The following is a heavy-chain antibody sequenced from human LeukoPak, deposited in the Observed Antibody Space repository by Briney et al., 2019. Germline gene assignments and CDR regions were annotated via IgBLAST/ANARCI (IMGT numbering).Heavy chain of an antibody. Sequence: SETLSLTCTVSGGSISSYYWSWIRQPPGKGLEWIGYIYYSGSTNYNPSLKSRVTISVDTSKNQFSLKLSSVTAADTAVYYCARQEMNHYAFDIWGQGTMVTVSS. V-gene: IGHV4-59*08. CDR2: IYYSGST. CDR3: ARQEMNHYAFDI. J-gene: IGHJ3*02. CDR1: GGSISSYY.